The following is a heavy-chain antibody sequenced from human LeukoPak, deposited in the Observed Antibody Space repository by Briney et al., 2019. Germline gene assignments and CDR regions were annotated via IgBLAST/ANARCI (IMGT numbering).Heavy chain of an antibody. CDR2: IYTSGST. CDR1: GGSISSYY. CDR3: ARVGCSSTSCYPGPFDY. Sequence: SETLSLTCTVSGGSISSYYWSWIRQPAGKGLEWIGRIYTSGSTNYNPSLKSRVTMSVDTTKNQFSLKLSSVTAADTAVYYCARVGCSSTSCYPGPFDYWGQGTLVTASS. D-gene: IGHD2-2*01. J-gene: IGHJ4*02. V-gene: IGHV4-4*07.